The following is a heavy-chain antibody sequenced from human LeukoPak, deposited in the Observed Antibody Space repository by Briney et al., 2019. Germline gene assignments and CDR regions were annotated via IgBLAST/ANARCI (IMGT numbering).Heavy chain of an antibody. CDR2: IYYSGST. J-gene: IGHJ4*02. V-gene: IGHV4-59*01. Sequence: PSETLSLTCTVSGGSISSYYWSWIRQPPGKGLEWIGYIYYSGSTNYNPSLKSRVTISVDTSKNQFSLKLSSVTAADTAVYYCARDYSGSYSFDYLGQGTLVTVSS. CDR1: GGSISSYY. CDR3: ARDYSGSYSFDY. D-gene: IGHD1-26*01.